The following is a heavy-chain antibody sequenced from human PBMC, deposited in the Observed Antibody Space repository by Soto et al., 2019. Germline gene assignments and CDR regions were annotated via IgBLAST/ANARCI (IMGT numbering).Heavy chain of an antibody. Sequence: SETLSLTCTVSGGSISSYYWSWIRQPPGKGLEWIGYIYYSGSTNYNPSLKSRVTISVDTSKNQFSLKLSSVTAADTAVYYCARHAHQAVAGLDYWGQGTLVTSPQ. V-gene: IGHV4-59*08. CDR3: ARHAHQAVAGLDY. J-gene: IGHJ4*02. CDR1: GGSISSYY. CDR2: IYYSGST. D-gene: IGHD6-19*01.